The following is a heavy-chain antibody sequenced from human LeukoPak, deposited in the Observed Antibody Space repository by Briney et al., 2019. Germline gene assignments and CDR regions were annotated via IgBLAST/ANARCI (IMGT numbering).Heavy chain of an antibody. D-gene: IGHD4-11*01. Sequence: SETLSLTCTVSGGSISSGNYYWSWIRQPAGKGLEWIGRIWTDGGTSYKPSLKSRVTISVDTSKNQFSLKLSSVTAADTAVYYCARQSRLHIRPLDYWGQGTLVTVSS. J-gene: IGHJ4*02. CDR1: GGSISSGNYY. CDR2: IWTDGGT. CDR3: ARQSRLHIRPLDY. V-gene: IGHV4-61*02.